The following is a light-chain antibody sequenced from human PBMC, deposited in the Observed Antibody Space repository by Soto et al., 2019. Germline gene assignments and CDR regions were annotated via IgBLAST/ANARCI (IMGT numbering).Light chain of an antibody. V-gene: IGLV1-40*01. CDR1: SSNIGAGYG. Sequence: QSVLTQPPSESGAPGQRVTFSCTGSSSNIGAGYGVHWYQQLPVTAPKLLIYDNNNRPSGVPDRFSGSKSGTSASLAITGLHAEDEVDYYCQSYDSRLSGVVFGGGTKLTVL. J-gene: IGLJ2*01. CDR3: QSYDSRLSGVV. CDR2: DNN.